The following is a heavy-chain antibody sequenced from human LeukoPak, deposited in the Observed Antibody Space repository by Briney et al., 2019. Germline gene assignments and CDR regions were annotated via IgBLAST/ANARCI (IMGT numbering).Heavy chain of an antibody. CDR2: FSAYNGNT. CDR3: ARAIHFDWLLYPWFDC. D-gene: IGHD3-9*01. Sequence: GASVKVSCKASGYTFTSYGISWVRQAPGQGLEWMGWFSAYNGNTNYAQKLQGRVTMTTDTSTSTAYMELRSLRSDDTAVYYCARAIHFDWLLYPWFDCWGQGTLVTVSS. V-gene: IGHV1-18*04. CDR1: GYTFTSYG. J-gene: IGHJ4*02.